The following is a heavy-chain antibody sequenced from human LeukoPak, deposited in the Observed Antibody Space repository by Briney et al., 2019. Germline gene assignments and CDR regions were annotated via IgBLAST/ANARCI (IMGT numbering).Heavy chain of an antibody. CDR3: ARADNEGRYYYYYGMDV. J-gene: IGHJ6*02. CDR2: IYYSGST. V-gene: IGHV4-59*01. D-gene: IGHD1-1*01. Sequence: SETLSLTCTVSGGSISSYYWSWVRQPPGKGLEWIGYIYYSGSTNYNPSLKSRVTISVDTSKNQFSRKLSSVTAADTAVYYCARADNEGRYYYYYGMDVWGQGTTVTVSS. CDR1: GGSISSYY.